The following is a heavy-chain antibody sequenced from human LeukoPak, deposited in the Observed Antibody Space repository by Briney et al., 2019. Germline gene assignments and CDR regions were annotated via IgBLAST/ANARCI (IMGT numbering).Heavy chain of an antibody. Sequence: ASVRVSCKASGYTFTSYGISWVRQAPGQGLEWMGWVYGYNDNTEYAQKVQGRVTMTTDTSTSTAYVELRSLRSDDTAVYYCAGARLGSSAWDGFDYWGQGTLVTVSS. CDR1: GYTFTSYG. V-gene: IGHV1-18*01. CDR2: VYGYNDNT. D-gene: IGHD6-25*01. J-gene: IGHJ4*02. CDR3: AGARLGSSAWDGFDY.